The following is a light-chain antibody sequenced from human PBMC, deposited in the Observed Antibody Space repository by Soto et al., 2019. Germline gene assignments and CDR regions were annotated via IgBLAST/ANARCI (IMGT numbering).Light chain of an antibody. Sequence: QLVLTQSPSASASLGASVKLTCTLSSGHSSYAIAWHQQQPQKGPRYLMRVNSGGSHSKGDGIPARFSGSSSGTQRYLTISSLQSEDEADYYCQTWGTGIRVFGGGTKLTVL. CDR1: SGHSSYA. CDR2: VNSGGSH. CDR3: QTWGTGIRV. V-gene: IGLV4-69*01. J-gene: IGLJ3*02.